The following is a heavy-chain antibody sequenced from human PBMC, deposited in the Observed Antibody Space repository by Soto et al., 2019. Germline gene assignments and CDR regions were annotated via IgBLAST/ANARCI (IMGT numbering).Heavy chain of an antibody. CDR3: ARGGSGSGFDY. CDR1: GYTFTTYD. D-gene: IGHD3-10*01. Sequence: QVQLVQSGAEVQKPGASVKVSCKASGYTFTTYDISWVRQAPGQGLEWMGRISGNNGNTNYAQKLQGRVTMTRDTSTSTAYMDLRSLRSDDTAVYYCARGGSGSGFDYWGQGTLVTVSS. V-gene: IGHV1-18*04. J-gene: IGHJ4*02. CDR2: ISGNNGNT.